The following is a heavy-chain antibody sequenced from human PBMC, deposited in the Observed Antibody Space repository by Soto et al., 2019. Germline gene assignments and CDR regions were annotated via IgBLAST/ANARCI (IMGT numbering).Heavy chain of an antibody. Sequence: GESLKISCAASGFTFTNYAMIWVRQAPGKGLEWVSTITGNAFYTYYPDSVKGRFTVSRDNSKSTLYLQMNNLRGDDTAIYYCAKERGGYSRNFDYWGQGTLVTVSS. V-gene: IGHV3-23*01. CDR2: ITGNAFYT. J-gene: IGHJ4*02. CDR3: AKERGGYSRNFDY. CDR1: GFTFTNYA. D-gene: IGHD5-12*01.